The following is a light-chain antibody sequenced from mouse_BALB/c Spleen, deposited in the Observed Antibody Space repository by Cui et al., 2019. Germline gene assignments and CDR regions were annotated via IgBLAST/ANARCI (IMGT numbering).Light chain of an antibody. Sequence: DIQMTQSPSSLSASLRGKVTITCKASPGINKDIAGDQHKPGKGPRLLIHYTTTLRPGIPSRFSGSRSGRDYSFSISNLEPEDIATYYCLQYVNLWTFGGGTKLEIK. CDR3: LQYVNLWT. V-gene: IGKV19-93*01. CDR2: YTT. J-gene: IGKJ1*01. CDR1: PGINKD.